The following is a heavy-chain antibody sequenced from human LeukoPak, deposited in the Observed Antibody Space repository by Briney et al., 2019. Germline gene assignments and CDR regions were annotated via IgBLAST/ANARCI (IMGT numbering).Heavy chain of an antibody. CDR1: GGSISSYY. D-gene: IGHD6-19*01. J-gene: IGHJ5*02. CDR3: ASTVAAREGWFDP. Sequence: SETLSLTCTVSGGSISSYYWSWIRQPPGKGLEWIGEINHSGSTNYNPSLKSRVTISVDTSKNQFSLKLSSVTAADTAVYYCASTVAAREGWFDPWGQGTLVTVSS. CDR2: INHSGST. V-gene: IGHV4-34*01.